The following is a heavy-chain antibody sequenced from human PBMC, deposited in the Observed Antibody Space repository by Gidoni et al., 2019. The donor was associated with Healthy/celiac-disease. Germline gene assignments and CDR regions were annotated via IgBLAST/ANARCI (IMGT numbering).Heavy chain of an antibody. J-gene: IGHJ3*02. CDR2: IYSGGST. Sequence: EVQLVESGGGLVQPGGSLRLSCAASGFTVSSNYMSWVRQAPGKGLEWVSVIYSGGSTYYADSVKGRFTISRDNSKNTLYLQMNSLRAEDTAVYYCARDREVVTLDAFDIWGQGTMVTVSS. D-gene: IGHD2-15*01. V-gene: IGHV3-66*01. CDR3: ARDREVVTLDAFDI. CDR1: GFTVSSNY.